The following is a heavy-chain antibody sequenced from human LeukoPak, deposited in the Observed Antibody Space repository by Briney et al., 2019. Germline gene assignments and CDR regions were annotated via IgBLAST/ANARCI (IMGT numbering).Heavy chain of an antibody. J-gene: IGHJ3*02. D-gene: IGHD1-26*01. CDR1: GYRFTSYW. CDR2: IYPGDSDT. CDR3: ARRRGRYSGDAFDI. Sequence: GGSLRLSCKGSGYRFTSYWIGWVRQMPGKGLEWMGFIYPGDSDTRYSPSLQGQVTISADKSMSTAYLQWSSLKASDTAMYYCARRRGRYSGDAFDIWGQGTMVTVSS. V-gene: IGHV5-51*01.